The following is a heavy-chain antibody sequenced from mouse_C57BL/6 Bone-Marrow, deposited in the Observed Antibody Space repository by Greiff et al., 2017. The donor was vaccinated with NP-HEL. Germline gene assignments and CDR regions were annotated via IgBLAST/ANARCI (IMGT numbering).Heavy chain of an antibody. D-gene: IGHD4-1*01. J-gene: IGHJ1*03. CDR1: GFTFSSYA. Sequence: EVMLVESGGGLVKPGGSLKLSCAASGFTFSSYAMSWVRQTPEKRLEWVATISDGGSYTYYPDNVKGRITITRDNAKNNLYLQMSHLKSEDTAMYYCAREGAGTWYFDVWGTGTTVTVSS. V-gene: IGHV5-4*01. CDR2: ISDGGSYT. CDR3: AREGAGTWYFDV.